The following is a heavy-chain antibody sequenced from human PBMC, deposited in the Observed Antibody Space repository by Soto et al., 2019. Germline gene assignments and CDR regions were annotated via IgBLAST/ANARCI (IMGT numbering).Heavy chain of an antibody. CDR2: MNPNSGNT. Sequence: GASVKVSCKASGYTFTSYDINWVRRATGQGLEWMGWMNPNSGNTGYAQKFQGRVTMTRNTSISTAYMELSSLRSEDTAVYYCARGRGFWSGYQRMDVWGQGTTVTVSS. D-gene: IGHD3-3*01. V-gene: IGHV1-8*01. CDR3: ARGRGFWSGYQRMDV. CDR1: GYTFTSYD. J-gene: IGHJ6*02.